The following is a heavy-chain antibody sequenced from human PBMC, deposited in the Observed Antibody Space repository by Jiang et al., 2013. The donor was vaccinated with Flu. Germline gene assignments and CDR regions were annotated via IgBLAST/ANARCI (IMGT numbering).Heavy chain of an antibody. V-gene: IGHV3-21*01. CDR2: ISISSSFI. J-gene: IGHJ4*02. CDR3: AREGRRVVVVRATPDFDY. Sequence: AASGFTFSSYTMNWVRQAPGKGLEWVSSISISSSFIYYADSVKGRFTISRDNAKNSLYLQMNSLRAEDTAVYYCAREGRRVVVVRATPDFDYWGQGTLVTVSS. CDR1: GFTFSSYT. D-gene: IGHD2-15*01.